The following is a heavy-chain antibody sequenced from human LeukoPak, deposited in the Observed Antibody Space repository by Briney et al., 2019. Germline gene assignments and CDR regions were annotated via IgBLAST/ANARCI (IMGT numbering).Heavy chain of an antibody. CDR3: ARDRRAVAGSGFDC. CDR1: GYTFTSYG. CDR2: ISAYNGNT. Sequence: ASVKVSCKASGYTFTSYGISWVRQAPGQGLEWMGWISAYNGNTNYAQKLQGRVTMTTDTSTSTAYMELRSLRSDDTAVYYYARDRRAVAGSGFDCWGQGTLVTVSS. D-gene: IGHD6-19*01. J-gene: IGHJ4*02. V-gene: IGHV1-18*01.